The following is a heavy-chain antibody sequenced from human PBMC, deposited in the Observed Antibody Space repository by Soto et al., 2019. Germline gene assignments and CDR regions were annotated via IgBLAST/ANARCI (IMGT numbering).Heavy chain of an antibody. J-gene: IGHJ3*02. CDR3: ARTMTTVTTDAFDI. Sequence: SETLSLTCAVYGGSFSGYYWRWIRQPPGKGLEWIGEINHSGSTNYNPSLKSRVTISVDTSKNQFSLKLSSVTAADTAVYYCARTMTTVTTDAFDIWGQGTMVTVSS. CDR1: GGSFSGYY. D-gene: IGHD4-17*01. V-gene: IGHV4-34*01. CDR2: INHSGST.